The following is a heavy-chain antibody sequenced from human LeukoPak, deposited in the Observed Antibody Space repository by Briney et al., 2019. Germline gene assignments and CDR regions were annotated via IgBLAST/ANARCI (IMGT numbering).Heavy chain of an antibody. CDR2: ISSSSSYI. CDR1: GFTFSSYS. J-gene: IGHJ4*02. D-gene: IGHD3-22*01. CDR3: ARLSGGNGASDYDSSGYYDY. V-gene: IGHV3-21*01. Sequence: GGSLRLSCAASGFTFSSYSMNWVRQAPGKGLEWVSSISSSSSYIYYADSVKGRFTISRDNAKNSLYLQMNSLRAEDTAVYYCARLSGGNGASDYDSSGYYDYWGQGTLVTVSS.